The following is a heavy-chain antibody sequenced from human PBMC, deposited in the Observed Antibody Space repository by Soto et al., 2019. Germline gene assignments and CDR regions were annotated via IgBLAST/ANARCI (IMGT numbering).Heavy chain of an antibody. CDR1: GFTFSSYE. CDR3: ARDLLHYDFWSGYSAYFYYGMDV. Sequence: PGGSLRFSCSASGFTFSSYEMNWVRQAPGKGLEWVSYISDSGRTIYYADSVKGRFTVSRDDAQNSVYLQMDSLRAEDTAVYYCARDLLHYDFWSGYSAYFYYGMDVWGPGTTVTVSS. V-gene: IGHV3-48*03. J-gene: IGHJ6*02. CDR2: ISDSGRTI. D-gene: IGHD3-3*01.